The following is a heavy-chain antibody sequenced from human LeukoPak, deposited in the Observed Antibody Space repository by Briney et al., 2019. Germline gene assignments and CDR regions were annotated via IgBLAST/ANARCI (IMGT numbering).Heavy chain of an antibody. CDR2: ISYSGST. D-gene: IGHD4-17*01. V-gene: IGHV4-39*07. CDR1: SGSTSSSNYY. Sequence: SETLSLTCTVSSGSTSSSNYYWGWIRQPPGKGLEYIGIISYSGSTYYNPSLNSRVTISLDTSKNQFSLKLSSVTAADTAVYYCAREIYSDRHFDYWGQGTLVTVSP. CDR3: AREIYSDRHFDY. J-gene: IGHJ4*02.